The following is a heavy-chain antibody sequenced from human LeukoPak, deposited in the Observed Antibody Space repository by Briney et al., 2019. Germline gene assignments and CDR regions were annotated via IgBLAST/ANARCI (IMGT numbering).Heavy chain of an antibody. Sequence: GASVKVSCKASGYTFTGYYVHWLRQAPGQGPEWMGWINPNSGDTNSAQKFQGRVTMTRDTSISTAYMELSRLRSDDTAVYYCARASRPIAVADYWGQGTLVTVSS. CDR3: ARASRPIAVADY. D-gene: IGHD6-19*01. J-gene: IGHJ4*02. V-gene: IGHV1-2*02. CDR1: GYTFTGYY. CDR2: INPNSGDT.